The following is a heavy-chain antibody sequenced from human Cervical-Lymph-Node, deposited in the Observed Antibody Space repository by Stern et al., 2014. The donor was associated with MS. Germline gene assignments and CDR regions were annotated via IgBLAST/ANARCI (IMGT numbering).Heavy chain of an antibody. V-gene: IGHV5-51*01. CDR1: GYSFTAHW. CDR3: ARDYGDYAFDY. Sequence: MQLVQSGAEVKKPGESLKISCKGSGYSFTAHWIAWVRQMTGKGLEWMGIIYPGDSDTRYSPSFQGQVTISANKSISPAYLHWSSLKASDTAMYYCARDYGDYAFDYWGQGTLVTVSS. D-gene: IGHD4-17*01. J-gene: IGHJ4*02. CDR2: IYPGDSDT.